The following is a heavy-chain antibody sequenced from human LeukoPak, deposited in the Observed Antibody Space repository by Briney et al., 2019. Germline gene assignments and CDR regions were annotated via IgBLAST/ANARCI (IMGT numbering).Heavy chain of an antibody. J-gene: IGHJ4*02. V-gene: IGHV3-23*01. CDR3: IRDLGGRSGH. D-gene: IGHD1-26*01. CDR2: ISGSGGST. CDR1: GFTFSSYA. Sequence: PGGSLRLSCAASGFTFSSYAMSWVRQAPGKGLEWVSVISGSGGSTYYADSVKGRFTISRDNAKNTLYLQMNSLTAEDTAVYYCIRDLGGRSGHWGQGTLVTVSS.